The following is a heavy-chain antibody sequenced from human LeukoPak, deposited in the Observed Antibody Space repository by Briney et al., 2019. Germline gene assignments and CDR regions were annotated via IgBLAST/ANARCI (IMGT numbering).Heavy chain of an antibody. CDR3: ARPSSGNYARSES. J-gene: IGHJ5*02. CDR2: ISRDSTYK. D-gene: IGHD1-26*01. Sequence: GGSLRLSCAASGFTFSTFNMNWVRQAPGKGLEWVSFISRDSTYKYYADSVKGRFTIFRDDANNTLYLQMNSLRAEVTAVYYCARPSSGNYARSESWGQGTLVTVSS. V-gene: IGHV3-21*05. CDR1: GFTFSTFN.